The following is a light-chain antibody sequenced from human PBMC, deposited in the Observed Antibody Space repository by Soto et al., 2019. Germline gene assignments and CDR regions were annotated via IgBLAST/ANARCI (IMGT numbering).Light chain of an antibody. J-gene: IGKJ1*01. Sequence: AFQMTQSPSSLSASVGDRFTITCRASQDIRNDLGWYQQKPGKAPRLLIYAASILQSGVPSRFSGSGSGTDFTLTISSLQPEDFATYYCLQDYSFPWTFGQGTKVDIK. CDR3: LQDYSFPWT. V-gene: IGKV1-6*01. CDR1: QDIRND. CDR2: AAS.